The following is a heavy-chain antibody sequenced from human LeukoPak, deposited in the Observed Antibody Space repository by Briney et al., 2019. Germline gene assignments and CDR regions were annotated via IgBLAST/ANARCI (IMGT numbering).Heavy chain of an antibody. CDR2: FSGSGCST. V-gene: IGHV3-23*01. J-gene: IGHJ4*02. D-gene: IGHD3-3*01. Sequence: TGGSLRLSCAASGFTFSTYAMSWVRQAPGKGLEWVSAFSGSGCSTYYAESVKGRFTISRDNSKNTLYLQMNSLRAEDTAVYYCAKAYFGVVIVFDYWGQGTLVTVSS. CDR1: GFTFSTYA. CDR3: AKAYFGVVIVFDY.